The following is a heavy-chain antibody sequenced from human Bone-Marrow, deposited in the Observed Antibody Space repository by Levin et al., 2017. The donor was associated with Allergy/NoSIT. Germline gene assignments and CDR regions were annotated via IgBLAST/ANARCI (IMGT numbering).Heavy chain of an antibody. D-gene: IGHD3-3*01. Sequence: GESLKISCAASGFTFSSYSMNWVRQAPGKGLEWVSSISSSSSYIYYADSVKGRFTISRDNAKNSLYLQMNSLRAEDTAVYYCARDGPRLRFLESSCRNYGMDVWGQGTTVTVSS. CDR1: GFTFSSYS. V-gene: IGHV3-21*01. J-gene: IGHJ6*02. CDR2: ISSSSSYI. CDR3: ARDGPRLRFLESSCRNYGMDV.